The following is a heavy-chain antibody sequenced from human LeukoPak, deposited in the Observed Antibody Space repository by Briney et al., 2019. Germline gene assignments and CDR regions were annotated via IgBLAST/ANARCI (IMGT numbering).Heavy chain of an antibody. CDR3: ARVRCSSNSCFPDY. CDR2: IKQDGSDK. D-gene: IGHD2-2*01. V-gene: IGHV3-7*01. Sequence: GGSLRLSCAASGYTFSTYWMSWVRQAPGRGLEWVANIKQDGSDKYYVDSVKGRFTISRDNAKNSLFLQMNSLRAEDTAVYYCARVRCSSNSCFPDYWGQGTLVTVSS. J-gene: IGHJ4*02. CDR1: GYTFSTYW.